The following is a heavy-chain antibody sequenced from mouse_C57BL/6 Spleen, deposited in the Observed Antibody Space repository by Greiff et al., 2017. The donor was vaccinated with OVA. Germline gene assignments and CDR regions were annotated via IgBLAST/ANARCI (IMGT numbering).Heavy chain of an antibody. Sequence: EVMLVESGGGLVQPGGSMKLSCVASGFAFSNYWMNWVRQSPEKGLEWVAQLRLKSDNYDTHYAESVKGRFTISRDDSKNSVYLQMNNLRADDTGIYYCTGGKLGDWYFDVWGTGTTVTVSS. D-gene: IGHD4-1*01. CDR1: GFAFSNYW. CDR3: TGGKLGDWYFDV. CDR2: LRLKSDNYDT. V-gene: IGHV6-3*01. J-gene: IGHJ1*03.